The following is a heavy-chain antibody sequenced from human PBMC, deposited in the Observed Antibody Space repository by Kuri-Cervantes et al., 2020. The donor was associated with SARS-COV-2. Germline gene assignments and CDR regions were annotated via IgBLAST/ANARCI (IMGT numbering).Heavy chain of an antibody. Sequence: SGPTLVKPTQTLTLTCTFSGFSLTTSGMCVAWIRQPPGEALEWLARIDWDDDKYYKTSLTTRLSISKDTSKDQVVLTMTNMDPVDTATYYCVRIRAATVIADYWGQGTLVTVSS. CDR1: GFSLTTSGMC. V-gene: IGHV2-70*11. D-gene: IGHD2-21*01. CDR3: VRIRAATVIADY. CDR2: IDWDDDK. J-gene: IGHJ4*02.